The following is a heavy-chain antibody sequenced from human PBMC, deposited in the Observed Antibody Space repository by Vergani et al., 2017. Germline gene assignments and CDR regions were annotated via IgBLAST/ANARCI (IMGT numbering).Heavy chain of an antibody. CDR2: ISGSGGST. Sequence: EVQLLESGGDLVQPGGSLRLSCAASGFTFNHYAMNWVRQAPGKGLEWVSGISGSGGSTYYAGSVKGRFTISIDSSKNTLYLQMNSLSAGDTAVYYSAKANPRNSGYDYLYYYHAMDVWGQGTTVTVSS. V-gene: IGHV3-23*01. CDR1: GFTFNHYA. D-gene: IGHD5-12*01. CDR3: AKANPRNSGYDYLYYYHAMDV. J-gene: IGHJ6*02.